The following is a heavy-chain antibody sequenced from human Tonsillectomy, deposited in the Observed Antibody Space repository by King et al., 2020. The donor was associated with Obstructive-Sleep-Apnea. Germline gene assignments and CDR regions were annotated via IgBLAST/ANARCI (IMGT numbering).Heavy chain of an antibody. CDR1: GVSISSVGYA. D-gene: IGHD4-17*01. Sequence: VQLQEAGPGLVKPSQTLSLTCAVSGVSISSVGYAWSLLLQPPGKGVGWSAYIYYSGSTFSNPSLKGRLTISVETSKNQFSLKLTSVTAADTAVYYCARGNGDYLFDYWGQGTLVTVSS. CDR3: ARGNGDYLFDY. CDR2: IYYSGST. V-gene: IGHV4-30-4*07. J-gene: IGHJ4*02.